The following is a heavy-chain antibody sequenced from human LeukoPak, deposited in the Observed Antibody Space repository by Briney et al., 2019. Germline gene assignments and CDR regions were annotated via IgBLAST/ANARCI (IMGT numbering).Heavy chain of an antibody. J-gene: IGHJ4*02. V-gene: IGHV5-51*01. CDR2: IFPGDSDT. CDR3: ARMGGIAAAGTGLNYFDY. D-gene: IGHD6-13*01. CDR1: GYSFSIYW. Sequence: PGESLKISCRASGYSFSIYWIGWVRQMPGKGLEWMGIIFPGDSDTRYSPSFQGQVTISADKSISTAYLQWSSLKASDTAMYYCARMGGIAAAGTGLNYFDYWGQGTPVTVSA.